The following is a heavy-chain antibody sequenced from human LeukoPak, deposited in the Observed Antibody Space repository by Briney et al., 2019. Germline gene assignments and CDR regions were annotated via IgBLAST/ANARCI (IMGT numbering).Heavy chain of an antibody. V-gene: IGHV4-39*07. CDR2: IYYSGST. D-gene: IGHD3-10*01. J-gene: IGHJ4*02. CDR1: GGSISSSSYY. Sequence: SETLSLTCTVSGGSISSSSYYWGWIRQPPGKGLEWIGSIYYSGSTYYNPSLKSRVTISVDTSKNQFSLKLSSVTAADTAVYYCARTRIWFGELMCYFDYWGQGTLVTVSS. CDR3: ARTRIWFGELMCYFDY.